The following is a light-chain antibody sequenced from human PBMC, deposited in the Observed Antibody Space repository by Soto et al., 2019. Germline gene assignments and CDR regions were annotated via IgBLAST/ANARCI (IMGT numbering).Light chain of an antibody. CDR3: SSYPSSGNLVV. CDR1: TSDVGGYNY. J-gene: IGLJ2*01. V-gene: IGLV2-14*01. CDR2: EVS. Sequence: QSALTQPASVSGSPGQSITISCTGTTSDVGGYNYVSWYQQHPGQAPKLMICEVSNRPSGVSNRFSGSKSGNTASLTISGLQAEDEDDDYCSSYPSSGNLVVFGGGTKVTVL.